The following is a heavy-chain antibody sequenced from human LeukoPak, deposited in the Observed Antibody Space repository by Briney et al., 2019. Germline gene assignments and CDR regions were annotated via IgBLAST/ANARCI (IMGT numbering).Heavy chain of an antibody. V-gene: IGHV3-23*01. Sequence: GGSLRLSCAASGFTFSSYAMSWVRQAPGKGLEWVSAISGSGGSTYYADFVKGRFTISRDNSKNTLYLQINSLRAEDTAVYYCAKLGYGDTAGYFDYWGQGTLVTVSS. J-gene: IGHJ4*02. CDR3: AKLGYGDTAGYFDY. CDR2: ISGSGGST. CDR1: GFTFSSYA. D-gene: IGHD4-17*01.